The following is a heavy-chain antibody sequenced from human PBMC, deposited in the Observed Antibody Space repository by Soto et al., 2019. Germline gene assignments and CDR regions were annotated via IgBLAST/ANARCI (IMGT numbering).Heavy chain of an antibody. CDR2: IYYSGST. V-gene: IGHV4-30-4*01. J-gene: IGHJ5*02. CDR3: ARCSLVVVPAPGFDP. Sequence: SETLSLTCTVSGGSISSGDYYWSWIRQPPGKGLEWIGYIYYSGSTYYNPSLKSRVTISVDTSKNQFSLKLSSVSAADTALYYCARCSLVVVPAPGFDPWGRGTLVTVSS. D-gene: IGHD2-2*01. CDR1: GGSISSGDYY.